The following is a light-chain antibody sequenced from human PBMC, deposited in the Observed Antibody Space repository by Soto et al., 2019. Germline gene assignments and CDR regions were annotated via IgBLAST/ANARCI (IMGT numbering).Light chain of an antibody. CDR2: DAS. Sequence: EIVLTQSPGTLSLSPVERATLSCRASQSVSSSSLAWYQQKRGQAPRLLIDDASSRATGIPDRFSGSGSGTDFTLTISRLEPEDFAVYYCHHYGSSPLTFGQGTRLEIK. V-gene: IGKV3-20*01. CDR1: QSVSSSS. CDR3: HHYGSSPLT. J-gene: IGKJ5*01.